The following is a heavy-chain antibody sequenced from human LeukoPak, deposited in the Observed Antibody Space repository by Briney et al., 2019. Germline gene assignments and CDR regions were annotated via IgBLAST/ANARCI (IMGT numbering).Heavy chain of an antibody. CDR2: IKSKTDGGTT. CDR3: TTVLEPLDYFDY. D-gene: IGHD1-1*01. CDR1: GFTFSNAW. V-gene: IGHV3-15*01. Sequence: PGGSLRLSCAASGFTFSNAWMSWVRQAPGKGLEWVGRIKSKTDGGTTDYAAPVKGRFTISRDDSKNTLYLQMNSLKTEDTAVYCCTTVLEPLDYFDYWGQGTLVTVSS. J-gene: IGHJ4*02.